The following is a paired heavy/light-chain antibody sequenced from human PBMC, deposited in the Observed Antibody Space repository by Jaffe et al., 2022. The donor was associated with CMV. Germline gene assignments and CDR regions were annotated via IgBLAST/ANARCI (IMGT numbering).Heavy chain of an antibody. CDR2: ISNSGRII. J-gene: IGHJ5*02. CDR3: ARGGRGRSRHDWFDP. D-gene: IGHD3-16*02. CDR1: GFSFTAYE. V-gene: IGHV3-48*03. Sequence: EVQLVESGGGLVQPGGSLRLSCAASGFSFTAYEMNWVRQVPGKGLEWVSYISNSGRIIDYVDSVKGRFTISRDNAKNSVYLQMKSLRAEDTAIYYCARGGRGRSRHDWFDPWGQGTLVTVSS.
Light chain of an antibody. Sequence: QSALTQPPSVSGSPGQSVTISCTGTSSDVGSYNRVSWYQQPPGTAPILMIYDVNNRPSGVPDRFSGSKSGNTASLTISGLQAEDEAEYYCSSYTSSSRVVFGGGTKLTVL. CDR1: SSDVGSYNR. CDR2: DVN. V-gene: IGLV2-18*02. J-gene: IGLJ2*01. CDR3: SSYTSSSRVV.